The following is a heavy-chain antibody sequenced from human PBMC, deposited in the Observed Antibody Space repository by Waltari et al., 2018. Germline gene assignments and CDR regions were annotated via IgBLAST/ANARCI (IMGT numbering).Heavy chain of an antibody. CDR1: GGSISSSSYY. CDR3: ARHGEWAVADYYFDY. V-gene: IGHV4-39*01. Sequence: QLQLQESGPGLVKPSETLSLTCTVSGGSISSSSYYWGWIRQPPGKGLEWIGSIYYSGGTYSNPSLKSRVTISVDTSKNQFSLKLSSVTAADTAVYYCARHGEWAVADYYFDYWGQGTLVTVSS. J-gene: IGHJ4*02. CDR2: IYYSGGT. D-gene: IGHD6-19*01.